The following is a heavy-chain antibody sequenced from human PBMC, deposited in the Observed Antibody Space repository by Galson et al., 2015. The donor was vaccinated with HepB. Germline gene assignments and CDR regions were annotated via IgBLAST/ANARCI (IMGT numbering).Heavy chain of an antibody. D-gene: IGHD2-2*01. CDR2: INPNSGGT. CDR1: GYTFTGYC. V-gene: IGHV1-2*04. Sequence: SVKVSCKASGYTFTGYCMHWVRQAPGQGLEWMGWINPNSGGTNYAQKFQGWVTMTRDTSISTAYMELSSLRSEDTAVYYCASGGEERGYCSSTSCYGDYFDYWGQGTLVTVSS. CDR3: ASGGEERGYCSSTSCYGDYFDY. J-gene: IGHJ4*02.